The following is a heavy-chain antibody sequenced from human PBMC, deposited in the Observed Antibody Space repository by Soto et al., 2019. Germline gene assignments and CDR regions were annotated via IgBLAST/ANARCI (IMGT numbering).Heavy chain of an antibody. Sequence: SLRLSCAASGFTFSDYYMSWIRQAPGKGLEWVSYISSSSSYTNYADSVKGRFTISRDNAKNSLYLQMNSLRAEDTAVYYCARVGGQQLIRFDYWGQGTLVTVSS. D-gene: IGHD6-13*01. CDR2: ISSSSSYT. CDR3: ARVGGQQLIRFDY. CDR1: GFTFSDYY. J-gene: IGHJ4*02. V-gene: IGHV3-11*06.